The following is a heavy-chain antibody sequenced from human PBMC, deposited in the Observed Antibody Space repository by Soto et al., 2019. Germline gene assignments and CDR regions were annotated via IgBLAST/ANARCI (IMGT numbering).Heavy chain of an antibody. CDR2: IYHSGST. CDR3: AAGGGLPRYY. CDR1: GGSISSGGYS. Sequence: QLQLQESGSGLVKPSQTLSLTCAVSGGSISSGGYSWSWIRQPPGKGLEWIGYIYHSGSTYYNPSRKSRATLSVDRAKNQFSLKLSSVTAADTAVYYCAAGGGLPRYYWGQGTLVTVSS. V-gene: IGHV4-30-2*01. D-gene: IGHD5-12*01. J-gene: IGHJ4*02.